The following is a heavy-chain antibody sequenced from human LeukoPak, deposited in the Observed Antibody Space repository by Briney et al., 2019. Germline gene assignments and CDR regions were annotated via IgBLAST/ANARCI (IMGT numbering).Heavy chain of an antibody. V-gene: IGHV4-30-4*01. J-gene: IGHJ4*02. D-gene: IGHD4-17*01. CDR3: ARGTMTTVTYYFDY. Sequence: SQTLSLTCTVSGGSISSGDFYWSWIRQPPGKGLEWIGEINHSRSTNYNPSLKSRVTISVDTSKNQFSLKLSSVTAADTAVYYCARGTMTTVTYYFDYWGQGTLVTVSS. CDR2: INHSRST. CDR1: GGSISSGDFY.